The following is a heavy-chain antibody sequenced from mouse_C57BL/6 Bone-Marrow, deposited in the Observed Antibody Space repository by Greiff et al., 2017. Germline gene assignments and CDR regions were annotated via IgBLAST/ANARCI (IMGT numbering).Heavy chain of an antibody. V-gene: IGHV5-17*01. J-gene: IGHJ4*01. Sequence: EVQLQESGGGLVKPGGSLKLSCAASGFTFSDYGMHWVRQAPEKGLEWVAYISSGSGTIYYADTVKGRCTIARDNSKNTLFLQMTSLRSEDTAMYYCASSYSVNAMDYVCRGTAVTVSS. D-gene: IGHD2-12*01. CDR3: ASSYSVNAMDY. CDR2: ISSGSGTI. CDR1: GFTFSDYG.